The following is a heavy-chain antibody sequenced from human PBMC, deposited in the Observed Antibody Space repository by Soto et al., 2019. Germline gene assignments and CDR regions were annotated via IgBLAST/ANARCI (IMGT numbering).Heavy chain of an antibody. CDR2: ISYDGTNK. J-gene: IGHJ4*02. D-gene: IGHD3-22*01. Sequence: QVQLVESGGGVVQPGRSLRLSCAASGFTFNTYAMYWVRQAPGKGLEWVAVISYDGTNKYYTDSVKGRFTISRDNSKNTLYLQMSSLRAEDTAVYYCARDFPIMQYDRDSSAYFDYWGQGTLVTVSS. CDR3: ARDFPIMQYDRDSSAYFDY. V-gene: IGHV3-30-3*01. CDR1: GFTFNTYA.